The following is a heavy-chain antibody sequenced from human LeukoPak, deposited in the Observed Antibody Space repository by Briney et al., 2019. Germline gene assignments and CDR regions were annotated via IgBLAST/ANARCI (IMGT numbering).Heavy chain of an antibody. Sequence: SETLSLTCAVSGGSISSGGYSWSWIRQPPGKGLEWIGYIYHSGSTYYNPSLKSRVTISVDRSKNQFSLKLSSVTAADTAVYYCARMTTVTTGYWFDPWGQGTLVTVSS. CDR3: ARMTTVTTGYWFDP. V-gene: IGHV4-30-2*01. CDR1: GGSISSGGYS. D-gene: IGHD4-4*01. J-gene: IGHJ5*02. CDR2: IYHSGST.